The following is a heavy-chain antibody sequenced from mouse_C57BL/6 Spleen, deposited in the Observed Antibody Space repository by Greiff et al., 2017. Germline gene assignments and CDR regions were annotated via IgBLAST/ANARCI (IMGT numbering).Heavy chain of an antibody. CDR1: GFSFNTYA. D-gene: IGHD2-4*01. CDR2: IRSKSNNYAT. CDR3: VRQGDYLYWYFDV. V-gene: IGHV10-1*01. J-gene: IGHJ1*03. Sequence: EVQLVESGGGLVQPKGSLKLSCAASGFSFNTYAMNWVRQAPGKGLEWVARIRSKSNNYATYYADSVKARFTISRDDSESMLYLQMNNLKTEDTAMYYCVRQGDYLYWYFDVWGTGTTVTVSS.